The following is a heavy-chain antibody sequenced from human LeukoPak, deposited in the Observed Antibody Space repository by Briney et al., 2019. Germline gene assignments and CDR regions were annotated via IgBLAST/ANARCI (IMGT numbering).Heavy chain of an antibody. CDR3: AREGSMTARPFVSIDY. D-gene: IGHD6-6*01. CDR2: IHTSGSV. CDR1: GVSISTYS. J-gene: IGHJ4*02. V-gene: IGHV4-4*07. Sequence: PSETLSLTCTASGVSISTYSRSWVRQPPGKGLEWIGRIHTSGSVAYNPSLKSRVPMSVDTSKKQFSLTLSSVTAADTAMYYCAREGSMTARPFVSIDYWGQGTLVTVSS.